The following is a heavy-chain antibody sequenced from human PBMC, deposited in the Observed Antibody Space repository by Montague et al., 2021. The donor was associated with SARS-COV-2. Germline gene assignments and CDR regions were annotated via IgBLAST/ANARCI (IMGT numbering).Heavy chain of an antibody. CDR1: GGSINDHY. CDR3: ARGGGNSADYYNYTMDV. D-gene: IGHD4-23*01. V-gene: IGHV4-59*11. J-gene: IGHJ6*02. CDR2: ISSNGKT. Sequence: SETLSLTCTVSGGSINDHYRSWIRQSPGKGLEWIGYISSNGKTYYNPSLKSRVTLSADASRNQFSLKLSSVSVADTAVYYCARGGGNSADYYNYTMDVWGQGTTVTVFS.